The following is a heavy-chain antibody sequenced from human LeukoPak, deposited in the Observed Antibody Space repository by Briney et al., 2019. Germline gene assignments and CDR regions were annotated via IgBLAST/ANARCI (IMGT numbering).Heavy chain of an antibody. J-gene: IGHJ3*02. V-gene: IGHV4-34*01. D-gene: IGHD2-21*01. Sequence: SETLSLTCAVYGGSFSGYYWSWIRQPPGKGLEWIGEINHSGSTNYNPSLKSRVTISVDASKNQFSLKLSSVTAADTAVYYCAKDLLDIVVVIAINDAFDIWGQGTMVTVSS. CDR2: INHSGST. CDR1: GGSFSGYY. CDR3: AKDLLDIVVVIAINDAFDI.